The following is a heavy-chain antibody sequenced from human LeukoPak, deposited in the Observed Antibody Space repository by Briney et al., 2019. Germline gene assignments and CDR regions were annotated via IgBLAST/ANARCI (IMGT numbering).Heavy chain of an antibody. CDR3: ARGGYYAMDV. V-gene: IGHV3-30*03. CDR2: ISHDGRND. CDR1: RFIFSNFD. J-gene: IGHJ6*02. Sequence: GGSLRLSCAASRFIFSNFDLHWVRQAPGKGLEWVAAISHDGRNDFYGDSVKGRFTISRDNSQNTLYLQMNSLRAEDTAVYYCARGGYYAMDVWGQGTTVTVSS.